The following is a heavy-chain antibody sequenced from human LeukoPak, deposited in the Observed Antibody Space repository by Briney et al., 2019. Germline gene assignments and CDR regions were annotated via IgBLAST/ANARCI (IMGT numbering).Heavy chain of an antibody. J-gene: IGHJ4*02. Sequence: GGSLRLSCAASGFTFSSYSMNWVRQAPGKGLEWVSSISSSSSYICYADSVKGRFTISRDNAKNSLYLQMNSLRAEDTAVYYCATLTGYSSRWGQGTLVTVSS. CDR2: ISSSSSYI. V-gene: IGHV3-21*01. D-gene: IGHD6-13*01. CDR1: GFTFSSYS. CDR3: ATLTGYSSR.